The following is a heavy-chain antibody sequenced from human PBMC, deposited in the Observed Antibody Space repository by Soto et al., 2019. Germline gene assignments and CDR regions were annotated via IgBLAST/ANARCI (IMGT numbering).Heavy chain of an antibody. Sequence: ESLKISFKGSGYSFTSYWIGWVRQIPGKGLEWMGIIYPGDSDTRYSPSFQGQVTISADKSISTAYLQWSSLKASDTAMYYCARRHEQLGWFDPWGQGTLVTVSS. D-gene: IGHD6-19*01. CDR2: IYPGDSDT. V-gene: IGHV5-51*01. CDR3: ARRHEQLGWFDP. CDR1: GYSFTSYW. J-gene: IGHJ5*02.